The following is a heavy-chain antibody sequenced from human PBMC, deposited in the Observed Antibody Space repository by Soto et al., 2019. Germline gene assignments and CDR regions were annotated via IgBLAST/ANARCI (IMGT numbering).Heavy chain of an antibody. J-gene: IGHJ3*02. V-gene: IGHV1-2*02. Sequence: QLHLVQSGAVVKKPGASVTVSCSASGYPVTAYYMHWVRQAPGRGLEWMGGINPATGAAKYTQTFQGRVTLTRGTSPSTGFMELSGLKSEDTAVFYCARGGGVGVAGSAAFDMWGQGTLVTVSS. CDR3: ARGGGVGVAGSAAFDM. CDR2: INPATGAA. CDR1: GYPVTAYY. D-gene: IGHD3-3*01.